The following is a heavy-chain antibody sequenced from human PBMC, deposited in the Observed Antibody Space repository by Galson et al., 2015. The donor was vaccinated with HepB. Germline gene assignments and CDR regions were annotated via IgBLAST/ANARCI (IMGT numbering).Heavy chain of an antibody. Sequence: VKVSCKASGYTFTSYGISWVRQAPGQGLEWMGWISGSSGNTNYAQKLQGRVTLTRDTSTGTAYMELRSLRPDDTAVYYCARRRYGDYDSFDFWGQGTLVTVSS. CDR2: ISGSSGNT. J-gene: IGHJ4*02. CDR1: GYTFTSYG. CDR3: ARRRYGDYDSFDF. V-gene: IGHV1-18*04. D-gene: IGHD4-17*01.